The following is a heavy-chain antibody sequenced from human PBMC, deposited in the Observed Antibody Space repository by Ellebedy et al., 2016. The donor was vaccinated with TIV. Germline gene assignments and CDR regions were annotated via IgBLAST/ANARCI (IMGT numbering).Heavy chain of an antibody. CDR3: ARDPALPRGRFVT. CDR2: VYHSGSN. V-gene: IGHV4-4*02. CDR1: GGSISSSNW. J-gene: IGHJ5*02. Sequence: MPSETLSLTCAVSGGSISSSNWWPWVRQAPGRGLEWSGEVYHSGSNYSNPSLESRVTMSVDKSKNQFSLKLSSVTASDTAVYYCARDPALPRGRFVTWGQGTLVTVSS.